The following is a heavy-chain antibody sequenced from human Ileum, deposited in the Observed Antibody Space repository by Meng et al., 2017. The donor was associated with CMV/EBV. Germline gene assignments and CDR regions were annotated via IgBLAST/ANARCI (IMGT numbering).Heavy chain of an antibody. J-gene: IGHJ6*02. CDR2: ISGRGGST. CDR3: AKDQYSSSSYYYYGMDV. D-gene: IGHD6-6*01. V-gene: IGHV3-23*01. Sequence: GESLKISCEASGFTFSNYAMTWVRQAPGKGLEWVATISGRGGSTYYADSVKGRFTISRDNSKNTLYLQMNSLRAEDTAVYYCAKDQYSSSSYYYYGMDVWGQGTTVTVSS. CDR1: GFTFSNYA.